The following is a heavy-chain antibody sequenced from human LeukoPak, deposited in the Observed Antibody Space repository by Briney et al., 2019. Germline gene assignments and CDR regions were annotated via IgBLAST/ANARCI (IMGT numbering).Heavy chain of an antibody. CDR1: GYIFTGYY. J-gene: IGHJ4*02. D-gene: IGHD3-10*01. CDR3: ARDINY. Sequence: ASVKVSCKASGYIFTGYYIRWVRQAPGQGLEWLGWLNPNSGGTKYAQKFQGRVTMTSDTSINTAYMELSRLRSDDTAFYYCARDINYWGQGTLVTVSS. V-gene: IGHV1-2*02. CDR2: LNPNSGGT.